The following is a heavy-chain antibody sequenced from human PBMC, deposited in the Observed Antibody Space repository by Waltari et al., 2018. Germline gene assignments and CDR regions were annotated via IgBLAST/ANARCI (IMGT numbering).Heavy chain of an antibody. CDR2: FDPEDGET. V-gene: IGHV1-24*01. Sequence: QVQLVQSGAEVKKPGASVKVSCKVSGYTLTELSMHWVRQAPGKGLEWMGGFDPEDGETIYAQKFQGRVTITADESTSTAYMELSSLRSEDTAVYYCAREGGVCSGGSCYSTDDAFDIWGQGTMVTVSS. J-gene: IGHJ3*02. CDR3: AREGGVCSGGSCYSTDDAFDI. D-gene: IGHD2-15*01. CDR1: GYTLTELS.